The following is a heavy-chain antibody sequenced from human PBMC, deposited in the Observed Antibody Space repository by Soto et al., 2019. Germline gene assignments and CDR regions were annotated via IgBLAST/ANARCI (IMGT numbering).Heavy chain of an antibody. CDR2: ISGRADST. CDR1: GFTFSSYA. D-gene: IGHD4-17*01. V-gene: IGHV3-23*01. J-gene: IGHJ6*03. CDR3: AKTNYGDNAVQGPIRYIDV. Sequence: GGSLRLSCAASGFTFSSYAMNWVRQAPGKGLEWVSTISGRADSTYYADSVKGRFTISRDNSMNTLYLQMDSLRADDTALYSCAKTNYGDNAVQGPIRYIDVWGKGTTVTVSS.